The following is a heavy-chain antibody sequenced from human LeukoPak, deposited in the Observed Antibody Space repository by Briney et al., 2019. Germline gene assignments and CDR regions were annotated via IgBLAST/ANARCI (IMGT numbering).Heavy chain of an antibody. V-gene: IGHV3-30*18. J-gene: IGHJ4*02. D-gene: IGHD4-17*01. Sequence: GGSLRLSCAASGFTFSNYGMHWVRQAPGKGLEWVAVSSCDGDNKYYADSVKGRFTISRDISKITLYLQMNSLRPEDTAVYYCAKDKGAYGSETGFDIWGQGILVTVSS. CDR2: SSCDGDNK. CDR3: AKDKGAYGSETGFDI. CDR1: GFTFSNYG.